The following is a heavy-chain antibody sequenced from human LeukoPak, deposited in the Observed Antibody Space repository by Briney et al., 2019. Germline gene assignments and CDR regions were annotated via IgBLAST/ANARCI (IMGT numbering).Heavy chain of an antibody. V-gene: IGHV1-24*01. D-gene: IGHD6-19*01. CDR1: GYTFTSY. J-gene: IGHJ4*02. CDR2: FDPEEGET. Sequence: GASVKVSCKASGYTFTSYDSNWVRQATGQGLEWMGGFDPEEGETIYAQKFQGRVTMTEDTSTDTAYLELSRLRFEDTAVYYCANSGITVAGTSRFFDYWGQGTLVTVSS. CDR3: ANSGITVAGTSRFFDY.